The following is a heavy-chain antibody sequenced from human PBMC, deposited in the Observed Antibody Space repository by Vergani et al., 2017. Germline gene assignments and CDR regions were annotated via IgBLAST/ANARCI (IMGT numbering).Heavy chain of an antibody. CDR1: GGSFSGYY. V-gene: IGHV4-34*01. D-gene: IGHD3-3*01. CDR3: ARLRDFWSGYYTGSDAFDI. Sequence: QVQLQQWGAGLLKPSETLSLTCAVYGGSFSGYYWNWIRQPPGKGLEWIGEINDSGGTNYNPSLKSRVTISVDTSKNRFSLKLSSVTAADTAVYYCARLRDFWSGYYTGSDAFDIWGQGTMVTVSS. J-gene: IGHJ3*02. CDR2: INDSGGT.